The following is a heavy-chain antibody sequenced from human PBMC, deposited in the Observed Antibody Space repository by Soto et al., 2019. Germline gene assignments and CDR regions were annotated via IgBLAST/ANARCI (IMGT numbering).Heavy chain of an antibody. V-gene: IGHV3-53*01. CDR3: ARSFNDWTTYFDY. Sequence: GGSLRLSXAASGFSVTDHYMTWVSQAPGKGLEWVSVLYTGGSAYYGDSVKGRFTISRDSSTNTLYLQMNSLKVGDTAFYFCARSFNDWTTYFDYWSEGTLVTVSS. CDR2: LYTGGSA. J-gene: IGHJ4*02. CDR1: GFSVTDHY. D-gene: IGHD3-9*01.